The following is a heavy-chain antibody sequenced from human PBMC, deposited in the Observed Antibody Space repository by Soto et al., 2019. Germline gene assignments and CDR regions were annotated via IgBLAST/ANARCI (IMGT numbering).Heavy chain of an antibody. CDR2: IYYSGST. CDR3: AREAVSLGMDV. CDR1: GGSISSGDYY. Sequence: SETLSLTCTVSGGSISSGDYYWSWIRQPPGKGLEWIGYIYYSGSTYYNPSLKSRVTISVDTSKNQFSLKLSSVTAADTAVYYCAREAVSLGMDVWGQGTTVTVSS. J-gene: IGHJ6*02. V-gene: IGHV4-30-4*01.